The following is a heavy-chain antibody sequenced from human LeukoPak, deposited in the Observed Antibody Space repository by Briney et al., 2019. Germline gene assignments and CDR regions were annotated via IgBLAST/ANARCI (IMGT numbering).Heavy chain of an antibody. CDR3: ATDHGIVGATGYYYYMDV. CDR2: FDPEDGET. D-gene: IGHD1-26*01. CDR1: GYTLTELS. Sequence: ASVKVSCKVSGYTLTELSMHWVRQAPGKGLEWMGGFDPEDGETIYAQKFQGRVTMTGDTSTDTAYMELSSLRSEDTAVYYCATDHGIVGATGYYYYMDVWGKGTTVTVSS. V-gene: IGHV1-24*01. J-gene: IGHJ6*03.